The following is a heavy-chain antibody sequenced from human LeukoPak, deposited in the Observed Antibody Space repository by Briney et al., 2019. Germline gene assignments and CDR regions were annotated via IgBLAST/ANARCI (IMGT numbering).Heavy chain of an antibody. V-gene: IGHV4-39*01. D-gene: IGHD4-11*01. J-gene: IGHJ6*02. CDR1: GGSISSSSYY. CDR3: ARPDYRAYHYSMDV. CDR2: IYYSGST. Sequence: SETLSLTCTVSGGSISSSSYYWGWIRQPPGKGLEWIGSIYYSGSTYYNPSLKSRVTISIDTSKNQFSLKVSSVTAADTAVYYCARPDYRAYHYSMDVWGQGTTVTVSS.